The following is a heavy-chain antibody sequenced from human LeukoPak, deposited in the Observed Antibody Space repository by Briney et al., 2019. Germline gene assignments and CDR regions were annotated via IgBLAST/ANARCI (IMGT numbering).Heavy chain of an antibody. V-gene: IGHV4-59*12. CDR2: IYYSGST. CDR1: GGSISSYY. Sequence: PSETLSLTCTVSGGSISSYYWSWIRQPPGKGLEWIGYIYYSGSTNYNPSLKSRVTMALDKSKNHLSLNLTSVTAADTAVYYCSRENGAFSPFGYWGQGTLVTVSS. CDR3: SRENGAFSPFGY. J-gene: IGHJ4*02. D-gene: IGHD2-8*01.